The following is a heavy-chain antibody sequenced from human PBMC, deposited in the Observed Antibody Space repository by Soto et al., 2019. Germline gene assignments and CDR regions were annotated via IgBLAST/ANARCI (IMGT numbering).Heavy chain of an antibody. J-gene: IGHJ4*02. CDR1: GFTFSSYA. Sequence: PGGSLRLSCAASGFTFSSYAMHWVRQAPGKGLEWVAVISYDGSNKYYADSVKGRFTISRDNSKNTLYLQMNSLRAEDTAVYYCARDRNPCIAVAGTFDYSGQGTLVTVSS. D-gene: IGHD6-19*01. CDR3: ARDRNPCIAVAGTFDY. V-gene: IGHV3-30-3*01. CDR2: ISYDGSNK.